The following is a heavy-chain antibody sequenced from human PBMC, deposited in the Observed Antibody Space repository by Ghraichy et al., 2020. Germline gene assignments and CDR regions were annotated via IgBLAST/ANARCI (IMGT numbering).Heavy chain of an antibody. J-gene: IGHJ6*04. CDR2: IDSGGRT. Sequence: LSLTCAASEFTVSNTFMTWVRQAPGKGLEWISIIDSGGRTNYADSVKGRFTVSRDNARNTRYLQMNNLRGEDTAVYFCVREYFYSLDVWGNGTTVTVSS. CDR3: VREYFYSLDV. V-gene: IGHV3-53*01. CDR1: EFTVSNTF.